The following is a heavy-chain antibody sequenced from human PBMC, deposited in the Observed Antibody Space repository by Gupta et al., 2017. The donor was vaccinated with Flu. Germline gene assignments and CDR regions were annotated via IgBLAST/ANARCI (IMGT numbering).Heavy chain of an antibody. CDR3: TRLGGFTVGYNWFDP. V-gene: IGHV4-34*01. CDR2: IDHSGGT. CDR1: NASLSGSY. D-gene: IGHD4-11*01. Sequence: QVQLQQWGAGLLKPSETLSLTCAVYNASLSGSYWSWIRQPPGKGPEWIGEIDHSGGTNYNPSLKSRVTMSVDTSKSQFSLNLYSVTAADTAIYYCTRLGGFTVGYNWFDPWGQGTLVTVSS. J-gene: IGHJ5*02.